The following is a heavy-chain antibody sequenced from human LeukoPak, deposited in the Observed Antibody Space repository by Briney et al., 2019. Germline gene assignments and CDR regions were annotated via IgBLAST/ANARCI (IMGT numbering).Heavy chain of an antibody. D-gene: IGHD6-19*01. Sequence: GESLQISCQGSGYSFTSYWIGWVRRMPGKGLEWMGIIYPGDSDTRYSPSFQGQVTISADKSISTAYLQWSSLKASDTAMYYCARLADSSGWYENWFDPWGQGTLVTVSS. CDR2: IYPGDSDT. V-gene: IGHV5-51*01. CDR1: GYSFTSYW. CDR3: ARLADSSGWYENWFDP. J-gene: IGHJ5*02.